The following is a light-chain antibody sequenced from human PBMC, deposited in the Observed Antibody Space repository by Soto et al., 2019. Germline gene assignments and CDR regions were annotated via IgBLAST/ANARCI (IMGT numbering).Light chain of an antibody. CDR1: QSINKW. J-gene: IGKJ2*01. Sequence: IQMTQSPSTMSASVGDRVTITCPASQSINKWVAWFQQKSGRAPKLLIYDAATLQSGVPSRFSGTGSGTDFSLTIISLQPEDFATYYCQQYNIGYTFGQGTRLDIK. CDR3: QQYNIGYT. CDR2: DAA. V-gene: IGKV1-5*01.